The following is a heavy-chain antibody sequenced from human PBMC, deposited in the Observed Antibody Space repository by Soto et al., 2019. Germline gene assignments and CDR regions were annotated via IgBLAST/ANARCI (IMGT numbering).Heavy chain of an antibody. CDR3: AKGRSYYYYYGVDV. V-gene: IGHV3-23*01. Sequence: SCAASGFTFKNYVMSWVRQTPGKGLEWVSAISGGSDSTYYADSVKGRFTISRDNSKSTLYLQMNSLRAEDTALYYCAKGRSYYYYYGVDVWGQGTTVTVSS. CDR1: GFTFKNYV. CDR2: ISGGSDST. J-gene: IGHJ6*02.